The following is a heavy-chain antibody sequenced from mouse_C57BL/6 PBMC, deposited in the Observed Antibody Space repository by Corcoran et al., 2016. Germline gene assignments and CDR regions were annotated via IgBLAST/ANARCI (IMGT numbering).Heavy chain of an antibody. CDR3: ARGVPYYAMDY. J-gene: IGHJ4*01. V-gene: IGHV14-2*01. Sequence: EVQLQQSGAELVKPGASVKLSCTASGFNIKDYYMHWVKQRTEQGLEWIGRIDPEHGETKFAPKFQGTATITADTSSNTAYLQLSSLTSEDTAVYYCARGVPYYAMDYWGQGTSVTVSS. CDR1: GFNIKDYY. CDR2: IDPEHGET.